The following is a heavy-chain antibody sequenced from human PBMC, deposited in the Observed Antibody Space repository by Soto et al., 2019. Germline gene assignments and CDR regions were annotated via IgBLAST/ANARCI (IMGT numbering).Heavy chain of an antibody. V-gene: IGHV3-9*01. J-gene: IGHJ3*02. CDR2: ISWNSGSI. CDR3: AKDIVTMVRGVARGAFDI. CDR1: GFTFDDYA. Sequence: EVQLVESGGGLVQPGRSLRLSCAASGFTFDDYAMHWVRQAPGKGLEWVSGISWNSGSIGYADSVKGRFTISRDNAKNSLYLKMNSLRAEDTALYYCAKDIVTMVRGVARGAFDIWGQGTMVTVSS. D-gene: IGHD3-10*01.